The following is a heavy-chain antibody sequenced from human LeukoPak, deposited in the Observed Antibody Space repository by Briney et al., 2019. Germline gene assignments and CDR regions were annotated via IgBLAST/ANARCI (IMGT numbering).Heavy chain of an antibody. V-gene: IGHV4-31*03. Sequence: SETLSLTCSVSGGSISSGTYYWNWIRQHPGKGLDYIGYIYYSGITKYNPSLQSRASISVDTSKNQFSLKLTSVTAADTAVYYCARSTIRGVFMPPYLDSEWGQGTLVTVSS. CDR2: IYYSGIT. J-gene: IGHJ4*02. CDR3: ARSTIRGVFMPPYLDSE. D-gene: IGHD3-10*01. CDR1: GGSISSGTYY.